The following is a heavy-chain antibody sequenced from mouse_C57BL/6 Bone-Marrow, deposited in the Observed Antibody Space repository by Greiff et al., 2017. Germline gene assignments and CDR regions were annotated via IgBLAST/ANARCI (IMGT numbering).Heavy chain of an antibody. CDR3: ARDDGYFYWYFDV. J-gene: IGHJ1*03. D-gene: IGHD2-3*01. CDR1: GYTFTSYW. Sequence: QVQLQQPGAELVKPGASVKLSCKASGYTFTSYWMQWVKQRPGQGLEWIGELDPSDSYTNYNQKFKGKATLTVDTSSSTAYMQLSSLTSEDSAVYYCARDDGYFYWYFDVWGTGTTVTVSS. CDR2: LDPSDSYT. V-gene: IGHV1-50*01.